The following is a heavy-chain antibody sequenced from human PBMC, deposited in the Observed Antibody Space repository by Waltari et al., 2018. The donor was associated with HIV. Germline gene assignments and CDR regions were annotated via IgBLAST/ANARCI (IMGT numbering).Heavy chain of an antibody. CDR2: INFNGAWT. Sequence: EVQLVESGGRVVRPGGSLRLSCAASGFSFDDFCVTWVRQVPGKGLGCVSTINFNGAWTGYADSVKGRFIISRDNSKNFVYLEMNNLSGEDTALYYCARGGAVASNWFDPWGQGTLVTVSS. J-gene: IGHJ5*02. V-gene: IGHV3-20*04. CDR3: ARGGAVASNWFDP. CDR1: GFSFDDFC. D-gene: IGHD6-19*01.